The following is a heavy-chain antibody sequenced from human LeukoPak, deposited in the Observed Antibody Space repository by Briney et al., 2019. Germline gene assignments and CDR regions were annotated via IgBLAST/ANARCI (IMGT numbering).Heavy chain of an antibody. D-gene: IGHD1-26*01. CDR2: IRYDGSNK. V-gene: IGHV3-30*02. J-gene: IGHJ4*02. Sequence: SGGSLRLSCAASGFTFSSYGMHWVRQAPGKGLEWVAFIRYDGSNKYYADSVKGRFTISRDNSKNTLYLQMNSLRAEDTAVYYCAKDSNSGSYSYYFDYWGQGTLVTVSS. CDR3: AKDSNSGSYSYYFDY. CDR1: GFTFSSYG.